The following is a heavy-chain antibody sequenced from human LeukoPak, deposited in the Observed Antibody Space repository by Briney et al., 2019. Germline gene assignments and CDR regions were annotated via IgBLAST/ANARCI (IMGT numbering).Heavy chain of an antibody. CDR2: IYYSGST. CDR1: GGSISSYY. D-gene: IGHD3-22*01. Sequence: SETLSLTCTVSGGSISSYYWSWIRQPPGKGLEWIGYIYYSGSTNYNPSLKGRVTISVDTSKNQFSLKLSSVTAADTAVYYCARVGRGYYDSSGSNYPNWFDPWGQGTLVTVSS. J-gene: IGHJ5*02. V-gene: IGHV4-59*01. CDR3: ARVGRGYYDSSGSNYPNWFDP.